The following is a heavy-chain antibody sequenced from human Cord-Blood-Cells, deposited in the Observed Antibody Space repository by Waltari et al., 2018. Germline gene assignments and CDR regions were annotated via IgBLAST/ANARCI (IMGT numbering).Heavy chain of an antibody. D-gene: IGHD6-13*01. CDR3: AREGSSSWYWFDP. V-gene: IGHV3-7*01. CDR2: IKQDGSEK. CDR1: GFTFSSYG. J-gene: IGHJ5*02. Sequence: EVQLVESGGGLVKPGGALRLSCAASGFTFSSYGMSWVRQAPGKGLEWVANIKQDGSEKYYVDSVKGRFTISRDNAKNSLYLQMNSLRAEDTAVYYCAREGSSSWYWFDPWGQGTLVTVSS.